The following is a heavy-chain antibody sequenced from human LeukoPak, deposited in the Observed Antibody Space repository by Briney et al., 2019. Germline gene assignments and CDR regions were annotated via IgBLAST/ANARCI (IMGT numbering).Heavy chain of an antibody. CDR1: GFTFSTYE. CDR2: ISGSGNTI. CDR3: ATRLWVGELLSRWFDP. D-gene: IGHD3-10*01. V-gene: IGHV3-48*03. Sequence: PGGSLRLSCAASGFTFSTYEMHWVRQAPGKGLEWLSYISGSGNTIYYADSVRGRFTISRDNAKNSLYLQMNSLRAEDTAVYYCATRLWVGELLSRWFDPWGQGTLVTVSS. J-gene: IGHJ5*02.